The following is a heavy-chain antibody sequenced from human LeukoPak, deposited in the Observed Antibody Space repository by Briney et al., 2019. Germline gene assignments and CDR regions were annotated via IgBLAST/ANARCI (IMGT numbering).Heavy chain of an antibody. CDR3: ARHEYYYGMDV. CDR1: GGSFSGYY. V-gene: IGHV4-34*01. J-gene: IGHJ6*02. Sequence: SETLSLTCAVYGGSFSGYYWSWIRQPPGKGLEWIGEINHSGSTNYNPSLKSRVTISVDTSKNQFSLKLSSVTAADTAVYYCARHEYYYGMDVWGQGTTVTVSS. CDR2: INHSGST.